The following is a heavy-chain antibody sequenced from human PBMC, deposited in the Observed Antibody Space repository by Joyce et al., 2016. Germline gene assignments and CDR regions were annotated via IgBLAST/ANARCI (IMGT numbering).Heavy chain of an antibody. V-gene: IGHV3-30*04. CDR1: GFTFHVYA. Sequence: QVQLVESGGGVVQPGRSLRLSCAASGFTFHVYAMHWVRQAPGKGLEWVAVISFDGRNQSFADSVKGRFTISRDNSNNTLHLQMNSLRTDDTALYYCATWGRVVDYHFDYWGQGTLVAVSS. J-gene: IGHJ4*02. CDR3: ATWGRVVDYHFDY. CDR2: ISFDGRNQ. D-gene: IGHD2-15*01.